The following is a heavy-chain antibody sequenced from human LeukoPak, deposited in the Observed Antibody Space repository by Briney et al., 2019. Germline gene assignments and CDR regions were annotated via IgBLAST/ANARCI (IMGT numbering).Heavy chain of an antibody. V-gene: IGHV3-53*01. CDR3: ASGSGSYRTPYYYMDV. CDR2: LSSGGST. CDR1: GFTASSNS. D-gene: IGHD3-10*01. J-gene: IGHJ6*03. Sequence: PGRSLRLSCVASGFTASSNSMSWVRQAPGKGLEWVSVLSSGGSTYYADSVTGRFTISRDTSKNTLSLQSNSLRAEDTAVYYCASGSGSYRTPYYYMDVWGTGTTVTVSS.